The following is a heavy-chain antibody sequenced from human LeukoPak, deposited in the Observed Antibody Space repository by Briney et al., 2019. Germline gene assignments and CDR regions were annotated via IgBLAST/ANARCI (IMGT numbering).Heavy chain of an antibody. CDR1: GFTFSSYS. J-gene: IGHJ5*01. CDR3: ARGALDAATPFDS. D-gene: IGHD2-15*01. CDR2: ISSSSSYI. V-gene: IGHV3-21*04. Sequence: GGSLRLSCAASGFTFSSYSMNWVRQAPGKGLEWVSSISSSSSYIYYADSVKGRFTISRDNAKNSLYLQMNSLRAEDTAVYYCARGALDAATPFDSWGQGTLVTVSS.